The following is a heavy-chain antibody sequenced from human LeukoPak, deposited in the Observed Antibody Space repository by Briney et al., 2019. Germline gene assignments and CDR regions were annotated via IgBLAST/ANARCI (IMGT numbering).Heavy chain of an antibody. CDR1: GFTFSGYA. Sequence: GGSLRLSCAASGFTFSGYAMSWVRQAPGKGLEWVSAISGSGGSTYYADSVKGRFTISRDNSKNTLYLQMNSLRAEDTAVYYCSIGGNNYDAFDIWGQRTMVTVSS. J-gene: IGHJ3*02. V-gene: IGHV3-23*01. CDR2: ISGSGGST. D-gene: IGHD1-20*01. CDR3: SIGGNNYDAFDI.